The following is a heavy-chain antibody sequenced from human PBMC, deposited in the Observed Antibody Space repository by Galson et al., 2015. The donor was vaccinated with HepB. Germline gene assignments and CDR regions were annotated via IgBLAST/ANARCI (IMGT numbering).Heavy chain of an antibody. J-gene: IGHJ3*02. CDR2: ISYDGSNK. CDR1: GFTFSSYG. Sequence: SLRLSCAASGFTFSSYGMHWVRQAPGKGLEWVAVISYDGSNKYYADSVKGRFTISRDNSKNTLYLQMNSLRAEDTAVYYCARVATEGEANAFDIWGQGTMVTVSS. D-gene: IGHD5-12*01. V-gene: IGHV3-30*03. CDR3: ARVATEGEANAFDI.